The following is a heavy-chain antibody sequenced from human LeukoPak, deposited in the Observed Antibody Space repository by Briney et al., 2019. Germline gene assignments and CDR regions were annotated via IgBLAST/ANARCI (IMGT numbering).Heavy chain of an antibody. Sequence: SETLSLTCTVSGGSISSHFWSWIRQPPGKGLEWIAYIYYSGSTDYNPSLKSRVTISVDTSKNQFSLKLSSVTAADTAVYYCARGLLWFGEFRPYFDYWGQGTLVTVSS. V-gene: IGHV4-59*11. D-gene: IGHD3-10*01. CDR1: GGSISSHF. CDR2: IYYSGST. J-gene: IGHJ4*02. CDR3: ARGLLWFGEFRPYFDY.